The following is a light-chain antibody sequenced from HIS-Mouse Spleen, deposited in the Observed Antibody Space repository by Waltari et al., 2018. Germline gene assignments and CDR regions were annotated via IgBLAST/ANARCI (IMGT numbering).Light chain of an antibody. CDR1: NIGSKS. Sequence: SYVLTQPPSVSVAPGKTARITCGGNNIGSKSVHWYQQKPGQAPVLVVYDDSDWPSGIPERCSGANSGNTATLPISRVEAGDEADYYCQVWDSSSAHVVFGGGTKLTVL. J-gene: IGLJ2*01. CDR3: QVWDSSSAHVV. CDR2: DDS. V-gene: IGLV3-21*03.